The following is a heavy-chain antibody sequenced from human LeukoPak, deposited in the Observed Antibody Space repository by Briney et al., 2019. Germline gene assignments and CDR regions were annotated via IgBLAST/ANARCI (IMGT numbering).Heavy chain of an antibody. D-gene: IGHD1-1*01. CDR3: ARDRGTWNDDGFDY. J-gene: IGHJ4*02. V-gene: IGHV4-4*07. Sequence: PSETLSLTCTVSGGSISSYYWSWIRQPAGKGLEWIGRIYISGSTNYNPSLRSRVTMSVDTSKNQFSLKLSSVTAADTAVYYCARDRGTWNDDGFDYWGQGTLVTVSS. CDR1: GGSISSYY. CDR2: IYISGST.